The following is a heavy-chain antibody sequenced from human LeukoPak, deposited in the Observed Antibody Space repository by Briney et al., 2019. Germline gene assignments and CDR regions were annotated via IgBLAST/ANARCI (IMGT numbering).Heavy chain of an antibody. V-gene: IGHV4-39*01. D-gene: IGHD1-26*01. CDR2: IYYSGST. CDR1: GGSISSSSYY. Sequence: PSETLPLTCTVSGGSISSSSYYWGWIRQPPGKGLEWIASIYYSGSTYCNPSLKSRVTMSVDTSKNQFSLKLSSVTAADTAVYYCAGTHGQWELLQSNFDYWGQGTLVTVSS. CDR3: AGTHGQWELLQSNFDY. J-gene: IGHJ4*02.